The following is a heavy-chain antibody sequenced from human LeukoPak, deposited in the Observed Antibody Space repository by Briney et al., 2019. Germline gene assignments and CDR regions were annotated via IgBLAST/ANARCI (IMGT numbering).Heavy chain of an antibody. V-gene: IGHV1-2*02. CDR3: ARGTSGSYYQSLDY. Sequence: ASVRVSCKASGYTFTGYYMHWVRQAPGQGLEWMGWINPNSGGTNYAQKFQGRVTMTRDTSISTAYMELSRLRSDDTAVYYCARGTSGSYYQSLDYWGQGTLVTVSS. CDR2: INPNSGGT. CDR1: GYTFTGYY. D-gene: IGHD1-26*01. J-gene: IGHJ4*02.